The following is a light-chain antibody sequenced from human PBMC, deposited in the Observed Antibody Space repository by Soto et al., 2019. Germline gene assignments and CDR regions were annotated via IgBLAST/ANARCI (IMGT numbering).Light chain of an antibody. CDR2: GAS. V-gene: IGKV3-20*01. Sequence: EIEMTQSPGTLSVSPGERATLSCRASQSVRSNYVAWYQQKPGQAPRLLIYGASSRATGIPDRFSGTGSGTDFTLTISRLEPEDFAAYYCQQYGGSPYTFGQGTQLEIK. J-gene: IGKJ2*01. CDR1: QSVRSNY. CDR3: QQYGGSPYT.